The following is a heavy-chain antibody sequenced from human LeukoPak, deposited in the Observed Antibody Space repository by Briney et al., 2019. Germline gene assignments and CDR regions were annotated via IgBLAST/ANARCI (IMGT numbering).Heavy chain of an antibody. Sequence: SETLSLTCVVSGGSINNHYWTWIRQTPGKGLEWIGDIHYTGTTKYNPSLKSRVTISVDTSKNQFSLKLSSVTAADTAVYYCARGFRSDYGSGSYSFDYWGQGTLVTVSS. CDR3: ARGFRSDYGSGSYSFDY. V-gene: IGHV4-59*11. D-gene: IGHD3-10*01. J-gene: IGHJ4*02. CDR1: GGSINNHY. CDR2: IHYTGTT.